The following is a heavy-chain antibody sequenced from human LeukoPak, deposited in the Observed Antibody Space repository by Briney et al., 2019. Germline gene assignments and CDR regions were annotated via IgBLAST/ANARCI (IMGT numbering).Heavy chain of an antibody. CDR2: ISGSSTGT. V-gene: IGHV3-23*01. CDR1: GFTFSTYA. D-gene: IGHD5-18*01. CDR3: AKRGYSYGIMTMENWYFDL. J-gene: IGHJ2*01. Sequence: PGGSLRLSCVASGFTFSTYAMNWVRQAPGKGLEWVAAISGSSTGTYYADSVRGRFTISRDNSKNSLYLQMNSLRAEDTAKYYCAKRGYSYGIMTMENWYFDLWGRGTLVTVSS.